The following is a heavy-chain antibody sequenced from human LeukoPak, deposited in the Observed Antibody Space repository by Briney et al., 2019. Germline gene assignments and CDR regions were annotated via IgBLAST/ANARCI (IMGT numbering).Heavy chain of an antibody. J-gene: IGHJ6*03. D-gene: IGHD3-10*01. V-gene: IGHV1-69*05. CDR3: ARDRLIWFGESLSCYYYMDV. CDR2: IIPIFGTA. Sequence: SVKVSCKASGGTFSSYAISWVRQAPGQGLEWMGRIIPIFGTANYAQKFQGRVTITTDESTSTAYMELSSLRSEDTAVYYCARDRLIWFGESLSCYYYMDVWGKGTTVTVSS. CDR1: GGTFSSYA.